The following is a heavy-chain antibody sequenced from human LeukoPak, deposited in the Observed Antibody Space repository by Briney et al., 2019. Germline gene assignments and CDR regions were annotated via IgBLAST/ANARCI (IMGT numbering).Heavy chain of an antibody. CDR2: IWYDGSNK. V-gene: IGHV3-33*08. D-gene: IGHD3-22*01. CDR1: GFTVSSSY. Sequence: GGSLRLSCAASGFTVSSSYMSWVRQAPGKGLEWVAVIWYDGSNKYYADSVKGRFTISRDNSKNTLYLQMNSLRAEDTAVYYCATELMIGDAFDIWGQGTMVTVSS. CDR3: ATELMIGDAFDI. J-gene: IGHJ3*02.